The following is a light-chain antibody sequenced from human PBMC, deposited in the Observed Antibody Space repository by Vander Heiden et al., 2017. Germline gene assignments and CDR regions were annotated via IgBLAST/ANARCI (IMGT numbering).Light chain of an antibody. CDR2: KAS. V-gene: IGKV1-5*03. CDR3: QQYNSYSLLT. Sequence: DIQMTQSPSTLSASVGDRVTITCRASQSISSWLAWYQQKPGKAPKLLIYKASSLESGVPSRFSGSGYGTEFTLTISSLQPDDFAPYYCQQYNSYSLLTFGGGTKVEIK. CDR1: QSISSW. J-gene: IGKJ4*01.